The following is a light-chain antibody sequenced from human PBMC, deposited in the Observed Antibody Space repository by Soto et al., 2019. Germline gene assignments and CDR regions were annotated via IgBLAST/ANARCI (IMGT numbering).Light chain of an antibody. CDR2: DNN. J-gene: IGLJ1*01. CDR1: SSNIEAGYE. Sequence: QSVLTQPPSVSGAPGQRVTISCTGSSSNIEAGYEVHWYQQFPGTAPKLLIYDNNNRPSGVPDRFSASKSGTSASLAITGLQAEDEADYYCQSYDSSLSALHVFGTGTKLTVL. CDR3: QSYDSSLSALHV. V-gene: IGLV1-40*01.